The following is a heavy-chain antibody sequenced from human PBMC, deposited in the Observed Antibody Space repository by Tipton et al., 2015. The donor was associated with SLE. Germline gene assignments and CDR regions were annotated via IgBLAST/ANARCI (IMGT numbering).Heavy chain of an antibody. J-gene: IGHJ6*02. Sequence: TLSLTCTVSGGSISSSSYYWGWIRQPPGKGLEWIGSIYYSGGTYYNPSLKSRVTISVDMSKNQFSLKLNSVTAADTAVYYCAALKTYYYGMDVWGQGTTVTVSS. V-gene: IGHV4-39*01. CDR3: AALKTYYYGMDV. CDR1: GGSISSSSYY. CDR2: IYYSGGT.